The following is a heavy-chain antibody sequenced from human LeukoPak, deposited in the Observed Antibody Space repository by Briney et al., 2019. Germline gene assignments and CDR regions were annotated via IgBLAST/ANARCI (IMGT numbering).Heavy chain of an antibody. CDR2: MNPNSGNT. J-gene: IGHJ4*02. V-gene: IGHV1-8*03. D-gene: IGHD3-10*01. CDR1: GYTFTSYD. CDR3: ASHYGSGSFYSPFDY. Sequence: GASVKVSCKASGYTFTSYDINWVRQATGQGLEWMGWMNPNSGNTGYAQKFQGRVTITRNTSISTAYMELSSLRSEDTAVYYCASHYGSGSFYSPFDYWGQGTLVTVSS.